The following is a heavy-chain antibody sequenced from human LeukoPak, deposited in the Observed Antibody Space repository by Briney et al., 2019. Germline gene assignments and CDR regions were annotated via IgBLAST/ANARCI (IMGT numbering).Heavy chain of an antibody. CDR1: GGSFSGDF. CDR3: AMGESAYGY. D-gene: IGHD3-16*01. CDR2: INHGGST. Sequence: SETLSLTCAVYGGSFSGDFWSWIRQSPGKGLEWIGEINHGGSTTYNPSLQSRVTMSVDTSTNQISLKMTSVTAADTAVYYCAMGESAYGYWGQGTLVTVSS. J-gene: IGHJ4*02. V-gene: IGHV4-34*01.